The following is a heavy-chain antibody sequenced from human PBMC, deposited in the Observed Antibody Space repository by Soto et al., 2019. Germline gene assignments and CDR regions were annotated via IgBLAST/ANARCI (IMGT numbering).Heavy chain of an antibody. D-gene: IGHD3-22*01. J-gene: IGHJ4*02. Sequence: GGSLRLSCAASGFTFSSYSMNWVRQAPGKGLEWVSYISSSSSTIYYADSVKGRFTISRDNAKNSLYLQMNSLRDEDTAVYYCARVQKTYYYDSSGYTDYWGQGTLVTVSS. V-gene: IGHV3-48*02. CDR2: ISSSSSTI. CDR3: ARVQKTYYYDSSGYTDY. CDR1: GFTFSSYS.